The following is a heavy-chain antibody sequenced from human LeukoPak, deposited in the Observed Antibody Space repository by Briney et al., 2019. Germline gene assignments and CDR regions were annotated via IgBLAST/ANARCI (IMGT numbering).Heavy chain of an antibody. CDR3: ARDEGGGRFSYFDY. CDR1: GITFSRYS. V-gene: IGHV3-21*01. Sequence: GGSLRLSCAASGITFSRYSMNWVRQAPGKGLEWVSSISIGSTYIYYADSVKGRFTISRDNAKNSLYLQMNSLRAEDTAVYYCARDEGGGRFSYFDYWGQGTLVTVSS. CDR2: ISIGSTYI. D-gene: IGHD2-15*01. J-gene: IGHJ4*02.